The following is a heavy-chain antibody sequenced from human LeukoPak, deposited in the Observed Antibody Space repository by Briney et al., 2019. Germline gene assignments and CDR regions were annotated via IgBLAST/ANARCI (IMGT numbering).Heavy chain of an antibody. V-gene: IGHV3-30*18. J-gene: IGHJ3*02. CDR1: GFTFSSYG. CDR2: ISYDGSNK. D-gene: IGHD3-22*01. Sequence: GGSLRLSCAASGFTFSSYGMHWVRQAPGKGLEWVAVISYDGSNKYYADSVKGRFTISRDNSKNTLYLQMNSLRAEDTAVYYCAKGGGYYDSSALDIWGQGTMVTVSS. CDR3: AKGGGYYDSSALDI.